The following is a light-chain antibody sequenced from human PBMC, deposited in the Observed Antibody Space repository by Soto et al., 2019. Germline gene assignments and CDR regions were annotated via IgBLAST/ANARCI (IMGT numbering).Light chain of an antibody. CDR2: EVT. Sequence: QSALTQPASVSGSPGQSITISCTGTSSDVGGYNYVSWYQQPPGKAPKLMIYEVTNRPSGVSNRFSGSKSGNTASLTISGLEAEDEADYYCSSYTSGSTLVFGGGTKLTVL. CDR1: SSDVGGYNY. CDR3: SSYTSGSTLV. J-gene: IGLJ2*01. V-gene: IGLV2-14*01.